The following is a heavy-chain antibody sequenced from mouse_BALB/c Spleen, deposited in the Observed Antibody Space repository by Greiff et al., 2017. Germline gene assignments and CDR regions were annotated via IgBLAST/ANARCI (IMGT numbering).Heavy chain of an antibody. CDR1: GFNIKDTY. Sequence: VQLKQSGAELVKPGASVKLSCTASGFNIKDTYMHWVKQRPEQGLEWIGRIDPANGNTKYDPKFQGKATITADTSSNTAYLQLSSLTSEDTAVYYCASGLLRHAMDYWGQGTSVTVSS. CDR2: IDPANGNT. D-gene: IGHD1-2*01. V-gene: IGHV14-3*02. J-gene: IGHJ4*01. CDR3: ASGLLRHAMDY.